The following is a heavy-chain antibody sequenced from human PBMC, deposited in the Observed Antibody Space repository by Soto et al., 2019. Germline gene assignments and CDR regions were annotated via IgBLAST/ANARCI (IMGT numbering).Heavy chain of an antibody. CDR1: GFTVSSNY. D-gene: IGHD1-26*01. Sequence: LRLSCAASGFTVSSNYMSWVRQAPGKGLEWISIIYSAGNTYYADSVKGRFTISRDNSKNTLYLQMNSLGAEDTAVYYCARDFVVGGPTINYYYGMDVWGQGTTVTFAS. CDR3: ARDFVVGGPTINYYYGMDV. CDR2: IYSAGNT. J-gene: IGHJ6*02. V-gene: IGHV3-66*01.